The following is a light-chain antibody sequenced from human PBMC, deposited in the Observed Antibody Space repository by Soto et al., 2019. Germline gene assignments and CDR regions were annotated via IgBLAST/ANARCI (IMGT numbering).Light chain of an antibody. J-gene: IGKJ4*01. CDR3: QQSYSTPG. CDR1: QSVGRW. CDR2: KAS. V-gene: IGKV1-5*03. Sequence: DIQMTQSPSTLSASVGDTVTITCRASQSVGRWLAWYQQKPGKAPEVLIYKASTLQYGVPSRFSGSGSGTDFTLTISSLQPEDFATYYCQQSYSTPGFGGGTKVDIK.